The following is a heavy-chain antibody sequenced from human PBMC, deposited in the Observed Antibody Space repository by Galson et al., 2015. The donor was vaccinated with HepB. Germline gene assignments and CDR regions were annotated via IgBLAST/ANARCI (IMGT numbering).Heavy chain of an antibody. Sequence: SLRLSCAASGFTFSDYYMSWIRQAPGKGLEWVSYISSSSSYTNYADSVKGRFTISRDNAKNSLYLQMNSLRAEDTAVYYCASTPGIAAAAGLYYFDYWGQGTLVTVSS. CDR2: ISSSSSYT. CDR3: ASTPGIAAAAGLYYFDY. J-gene: IGHJ4*02. CDR1: GFTFSDYY. V-gene: IGHV3-11*03. D-gene: IGHD6-13*01.